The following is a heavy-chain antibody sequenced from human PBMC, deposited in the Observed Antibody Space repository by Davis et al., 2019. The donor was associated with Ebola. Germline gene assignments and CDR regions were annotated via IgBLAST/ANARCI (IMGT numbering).Heavy chain of an antibody. CDR3: ARDYYGSGSYYKSSFDP. CDR2: IRYDGSNK. CDR1: GFTFSSYW. J-gene: IGHJ5*02. D-gene: IGHD3-10*01. Sequence: GESLKISCAASGFTFSSYWMSWVRQAPGKGLEWVAFIRYDGSNKYYADSVKGRFTISRDNAKNSLYLQMNSLRAEDTAVYYCARDYYGSGSYYKSSFDPWGQGTLVTVSS. V-gene: IGHV3-7*01.